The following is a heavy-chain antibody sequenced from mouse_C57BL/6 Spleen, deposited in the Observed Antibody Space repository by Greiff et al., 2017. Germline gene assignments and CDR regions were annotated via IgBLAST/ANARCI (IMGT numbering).Heavy chain of an antibody. CDR2: IAPNSGGT. CDR1: GYTFTSYW. J-gene: IGHJ4*01. CDR3: ARSHSYPMDY. Sequence: QVQLQQPGAELVKPGDSVKLSCKASGYTFTSYWMHWVKPRPGRGLEWIGRIAPNSGGTKYNEKFKSKATLTVYKPSSTAYMQLSSLTSEGSAVYYWARSHSYPMDYWGQGTSVTVSS. V-gene: IGHV1-72*01.